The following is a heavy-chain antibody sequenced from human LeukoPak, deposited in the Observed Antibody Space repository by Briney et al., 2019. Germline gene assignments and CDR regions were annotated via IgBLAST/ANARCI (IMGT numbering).Heavy chain of an antibody. J-gene: IGHJ4*02. CDR2: IHPKSGDT. CDR1: GYTFSGYY. Sequence: ASVKVSCKASGYTFSGYYLHWVRQAPGQGLEWMGWIHPKSGDTTYAPKFLGRVTLTRDTSATIVYMDLTWLTSDDTAVYYCSRGSGISYGGIDYWGQGTLVTVSS. D-gene: IGHD5-18*01. CDR3: SRGSGISYGGIDY. V-gene: IGHV1-2*02.